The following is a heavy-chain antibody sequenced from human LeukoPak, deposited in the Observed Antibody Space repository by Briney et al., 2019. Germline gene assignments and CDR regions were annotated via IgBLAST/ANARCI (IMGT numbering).Heavy chain of an antibody. CDR1: GGTFSSYA. CDR2: IIPIFGTA. Sequence: ASVKVSCKASGGTFSSYAISWVRQAPGQGLEWMGGIIPIFGTANYAQKFQGRVTITADESTSTAYMELSSLRSEDTAVYYCARWAYSSGWGASGIWGQGTLVTVSS. CDR3: ARWAYSSGWGASGI. V-gene: IGHV1-69*13. J-gene: IGHJ4*02. D-gene: IGHD6-19*01.